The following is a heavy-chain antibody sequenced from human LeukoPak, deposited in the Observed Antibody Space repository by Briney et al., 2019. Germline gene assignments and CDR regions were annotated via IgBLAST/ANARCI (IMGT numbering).Heavy chain of an antibody. V-gene: IGHV4-59*08. CDR2: IYYSGST. Sequence: PSETLSLTCTVSGGSISSYYWSWIRQPPGKGLEWIGYIYYSGSTNYNPSLKSRVTISVDTSKNQFSLKLSSVTAADTAVYYCARHVSDLAAAGWFDPWGQGTLVTVSS. CDR3: ARHVSDLAAAGWFDP. J-gene: IGHJ5*02. D-gene: IGHD6-13*01. CDR1: GGSISSYY.